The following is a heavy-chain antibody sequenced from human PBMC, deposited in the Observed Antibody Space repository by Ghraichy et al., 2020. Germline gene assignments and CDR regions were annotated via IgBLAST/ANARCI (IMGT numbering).Heavy chain of an antibody. Sequence: GGSLRLSCAASGFTFSSYAMHWVRQAPGKGLEWVAVISYDGSNKYYADSVKGRFTISRDNSKNTLYLQMNSLRAEDTAVYYCARDMYSSSSMDYYYGMDVWGQGTTVTVSS. CDR2: ISYDGSNK. D-gene: IGHD6-6*01. V-gene: IGHV3-30-3*01. CDR3: ARDMYSSSSMDYYYGMDV. J-gene: IGHJ6*02. CDR1: GFTFSSYA.